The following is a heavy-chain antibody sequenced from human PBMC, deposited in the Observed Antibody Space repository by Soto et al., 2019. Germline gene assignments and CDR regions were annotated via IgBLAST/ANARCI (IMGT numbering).Heavy chain of an antibody. D-gene: IGHD3-22*01. V-gene: IGHV4-59*08. Sequence: PSETLSLTCTVSGGSISNYYWSWIRQPPGKGLEWIGYIYYSGSTNYNPSLKSRVTISLDTSKNQFSLKLTSVTAADTAVYYCARNRNYYVSSAREAIFDYWGQGTLVTVSS. CDR1: GGSISNYY. CDR3: ARNRNYYVSSAREAIFDY. CDR2: IYYSGST. J-gene: IGHJ4*02.